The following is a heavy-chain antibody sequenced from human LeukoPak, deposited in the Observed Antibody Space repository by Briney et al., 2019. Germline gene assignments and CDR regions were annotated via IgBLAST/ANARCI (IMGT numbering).Heavy chain of an antibody. V-gene: IGHV1-8*03. J-gene: IGHJ3*02. CDR1: GYTFTGYY. Sequence: ASVKVSCKASGYTFTGYYMHWVRQAPGQGLEWMGWMNPNSGNTGYAQKFQGRVTITRNTSISTAYMELSSLRSEDTAVYYCARSMTTVTRRERDAFDIWGQGTMVTVSS. D-gene: IGHD4-17*01. CDR3: ARSMTTVTRRERDAFDI. CDR2: MNPNSGNT.